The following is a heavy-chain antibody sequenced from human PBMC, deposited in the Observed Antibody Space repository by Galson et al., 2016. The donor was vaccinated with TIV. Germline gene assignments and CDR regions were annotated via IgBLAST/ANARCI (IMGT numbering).Heavy chain of an antibody. CDR1: GGIFRNYP. V-gene: IGHV1-69*01. CDR3: ARAGGGYHDTYWYFDL. CDR2: IIPIFNIA. D-gene: IGHD3-22*01. Sequence: QSGAEVKKPGESLKISCKASGGIFRNYPISWVRQAPGQGLEWMGGIIPIFNIADYAQKFQGRVTITADESARTVSMELSSLRSDDTAVYYCARAGGGYHDTYWYFDLRGRGTLVTVSS. J-gene: IGHJ2*01.